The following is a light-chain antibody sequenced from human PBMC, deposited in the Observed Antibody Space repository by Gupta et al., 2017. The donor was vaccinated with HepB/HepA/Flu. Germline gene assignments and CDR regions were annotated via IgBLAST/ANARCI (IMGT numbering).Light chain of an antibody. CDR2: YTS. Sequence: SYVLTQPPSLSLAPGETATLTCEGNEIGVKPVHWYQQKPGQAPLLVITYTSDRPSGIPERISGSNSGNSATLTIDRVEAADEADYFCQVWDNTIEHGVFGGGTRLTVL. J-gene: IGLJ3*02. CDR1: EIGVKP. CDR3: QVWDNTIEHGV. V-gene: IGLV3-21*04.